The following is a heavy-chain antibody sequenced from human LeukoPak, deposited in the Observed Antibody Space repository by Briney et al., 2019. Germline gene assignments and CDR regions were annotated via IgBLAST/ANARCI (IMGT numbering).Heavy chain of an antibody. CDR3: ARDRGYCSGGSCPREGAFDI. Sequence: GGSLRLSCAASGFTFSSYSMNWVRQAPGKGLEWVSSISSSSSYIYYADSVKGRFTISRDNAKNSLYLQMNSLRAEDTAVYYCARDRGYCSGGSCPREGAFDIWGQGTMVTVSS. J-gene: IGHJ3*02. V-gene: IGHV3-21*01. CDR2: ISSSSSYI. D-gene: IGHD2-15*01. CDR1: GFTFSSYS.